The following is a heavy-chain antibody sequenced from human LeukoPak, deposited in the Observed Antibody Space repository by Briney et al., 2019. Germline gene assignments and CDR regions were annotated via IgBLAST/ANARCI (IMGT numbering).Heavy chain of an antibody. V-gene: IGHV3-21*01. CDR3: ARDLEDYNNYGEMAI. D-gene: IGHD4-11*01. Sequence: GGSLRLSCAASGFTFSSYWMSWVRQAPGKGLEWVSTISTSSSYKYYADSVKGRFTISRDNAKNSLYLQMNSLRAEDTAVYYCARDLEDYNNYGEMAIWGQGALDTVSS. J-gene: IGHJ4*02. CDR2: ISTSSSYK. CDR1: GFTFSSYW.